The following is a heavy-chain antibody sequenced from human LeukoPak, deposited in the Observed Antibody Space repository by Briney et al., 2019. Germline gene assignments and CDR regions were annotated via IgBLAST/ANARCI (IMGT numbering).Heavy chain of an antibody. CDR2: IYSGGST. Sequence: GGSLRLSCAASGFTVSSNYMSWVRQAPGKGLEWVSVIYSGGSTYYADSVKGRFTISRDNSKNTLYLQMNSLRAEDTAVYYCARDLLYYYDSSGTPEDYWGQGTLVTVSS. V-gene: IGHV3-66*01. D-gene: IGHD3-22*01. J-gene: IGHJ4*02. CDR3: ARDLLYYYDSSGTPEDY. CDR1: GFTVSSNY.